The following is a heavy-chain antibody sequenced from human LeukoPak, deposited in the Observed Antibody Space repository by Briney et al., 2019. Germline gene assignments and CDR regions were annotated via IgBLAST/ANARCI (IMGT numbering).Heavy chain of an antibody. CDR1: GGSFSGYL. CDR2: INHSGSA. V-gene: IGHV4-34*01. Sequence: SEPLSLTAGFYGGSFSGYLWNWIRPPPGKGLEWLGEINHSGSANYHPSLKSRVTISVDTSKNQVSLSLSSVTGADTAVNYCAGGPRESYYNWFDPWGQGTLVTVSS. CDR3: AGGPRESYYNWFDP. J-gene: IGHJ5*02. D-gene: IGHD3-10*01.